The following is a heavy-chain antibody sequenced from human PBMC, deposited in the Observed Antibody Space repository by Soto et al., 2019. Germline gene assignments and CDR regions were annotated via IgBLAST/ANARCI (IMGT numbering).Heavy chain of an antibody. CDR2: VWYDGGNK. CDR3: VRAAGYSGNDYVYYYGRDV. Sequence: QVQLVESGGGVVQPGRSLRLSCAASGFTFRNYGMHWVLQAPAKGLEWVALVWYDGGNKNYVDSVKGRFTISRDNSKNTLYLQMNSMRDEDTAVYYCVRAAGYSGNDYVYYYGRDVWGQGTTVTVSS. CDR1: GFTFRNYG. J-gene: IGHJ6*02. D-gene: IGHD5-12*01. V-gene: IGHV3-33*01.